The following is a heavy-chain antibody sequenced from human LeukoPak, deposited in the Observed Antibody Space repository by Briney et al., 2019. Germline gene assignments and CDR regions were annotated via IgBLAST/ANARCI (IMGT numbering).Heavy chain of an antibody. D-gene: IGHD3-22*01. CDR2: ISAYNGNT. CDR1: GYTFTSYG. J-gene: IGHJ4*02. Sequence: ASVKVSCKASGYTFTSYGISWVRQAPGQGLEWMGWISAYNGNTNYAQKFQGRVTMTEDTSTDTAYMELSSLRSEDTAVYYCATDLYYYDSSGYPDWGQGTLVTVSS. CDR3: ATDLYYYDSSGYPD. V-gene: IGHV1-18*01.